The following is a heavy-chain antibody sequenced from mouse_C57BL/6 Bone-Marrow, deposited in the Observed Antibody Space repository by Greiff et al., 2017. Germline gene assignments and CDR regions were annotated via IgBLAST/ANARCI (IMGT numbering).Heavy chain of an antibody. D-gene: IGHD4-1*01. J-gene: IGHJ2*01. V-gene: IGHV1-82*01. Sequence: VQLQQSGPELVKPGASVKISCKASGYAFSSSWMNWVKQRPGKGLAWIGRIYPGDGATNYNGKFKGKATLTAAKSSSTAYMQLSSLTPEDSAVYFCARGRDWDVNFDYWGQGTTLTVSS. CDR3: ARGRDWDVNFDY. CDR2: IYPGDGAT. CDR1: GYAFSSSW.